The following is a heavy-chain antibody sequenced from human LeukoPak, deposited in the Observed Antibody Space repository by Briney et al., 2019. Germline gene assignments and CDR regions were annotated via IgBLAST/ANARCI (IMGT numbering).Heavy chain of an antibody. D-gene: IGHD6-6*01. J-gene: IGHJ4*02. V-gene: IGHV5-51*01. CDR1: GYSFPSFW. CDR3: ASLSFGGSSSDY. CDR2: IYPGDSDT. Sequence: GDSLKISCKGSGYSFPSFWIGWLRQMPGKGLEWMGIIYPGDSDTRYSPSFQGQVTISTDKSISTAYLQWSSLKASDTAMYYCASLSFGGSSSDYWGQGTLVTVSS.